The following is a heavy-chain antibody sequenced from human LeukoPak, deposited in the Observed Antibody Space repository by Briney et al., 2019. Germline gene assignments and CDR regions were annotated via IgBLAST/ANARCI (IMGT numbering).Heavy chain of an antibody. CDR3: AKGVVTAIQDAFDI. V-gene: IGHV3-30*18. D-gene: IGHD2-21*02. CDR1: GFTFSNYG. Sequence: GRSLRLSCAASGFTFSNYGMHWVRQAPGKGLDWVAVISYDGTSKYYSDSVKGRFTISRDNSKNTLYLQMNSLRAEDTAVYYCAKGVVTAIQDAFDIWGQGTMVTVSS. CDR2: ISYDGTSK. J-gene: IGHJ3*02.